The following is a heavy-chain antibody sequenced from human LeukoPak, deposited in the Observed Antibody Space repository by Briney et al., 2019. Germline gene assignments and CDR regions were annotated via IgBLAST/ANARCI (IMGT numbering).Heavy chain of an antibody. J-gene: IGHJ4*02. CDR3: ARVGGSTGFDY. D-gene: IGHD3-16*01. V-gene: IGHV3-21*01. CDR2: ISSSSSYI. Sequence: GGSLRLSCAASGFTFSSYSMDWVRQAPGKGLEWVSSISSSSSYIYYADSVKGRFTISRDNAKNSLYLQMNSLRAEDTAVYYCARVGGSTGFDYWGQGTLVTVSS. CDR1: GFTFSSYS.